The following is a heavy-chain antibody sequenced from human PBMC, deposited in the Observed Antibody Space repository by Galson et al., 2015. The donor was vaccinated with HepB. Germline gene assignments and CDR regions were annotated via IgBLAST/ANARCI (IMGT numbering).Heavy chain of an antibody. CDR1: GFTFSSYA. V-gene: IGHV3-23*01. D-gene: IGHD6-13*01. CDR2: ISGSGGST. J-gene: IGHJ4*02. CDR3: ARVGGSSSWYPDYFDY. Sequence: SLRLSCAASGFTFSSYAMSWVRQAPGKGLEWVSAISGSGGSTYYADSVKGRFTISRDNSKNTLYLQMNSLRAEDTAVYYCARVGGSSSWYPDYFDYWGQGTLVTVSS.